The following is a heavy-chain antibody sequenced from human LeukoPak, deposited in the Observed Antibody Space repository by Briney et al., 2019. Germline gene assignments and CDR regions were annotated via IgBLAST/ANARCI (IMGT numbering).Heavy chain of an antibody. CDR2: LSGGGGST. J-gene: IGHJ6*02. Sequence: GGSLRLFCSASGFTFDDYAMHWVRQAPGKGVEWVAHLSGGGGSTYYADSVKGRFTISRDNSKNSMYLQMNSLRTEDTALYYCAKGRSSSSWYAVLAYYYGMDVWGQGTTVTVSS. V-gene: IGHV3-43*02. CDR3: AKGRSSSSWYAVLAYYYGMDV. CDR1: GFTFDDYA. D-gene: IGHD6-13*01.